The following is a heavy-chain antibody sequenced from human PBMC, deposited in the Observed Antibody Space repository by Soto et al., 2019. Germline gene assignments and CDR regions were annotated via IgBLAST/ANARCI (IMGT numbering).Heavy chain of an antibody. V-gene: IGHV3-23*01. CDR3: AKEDNPSYYYDSSGYGMDV. Sequence: GVLRLSCAASGFTFSSYAMSWVRQAPGKGLEWVSAISGSGGSTYYADSVKGRFTISRDNSKNTLYLQMNSLRAEDTAVYYCAKEDNPSYYYDSSGYGMDVWGQGTTVTVSS. CDR2: ISGSGGST. D-gene: IGHD3-22*01. J-gene: IGHJ6*02. CDR1: GFTFSSYA.